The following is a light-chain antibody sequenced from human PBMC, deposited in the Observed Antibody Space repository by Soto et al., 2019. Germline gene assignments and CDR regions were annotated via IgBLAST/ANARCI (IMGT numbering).Light chain of an antibody. CDR1: QSISYS. Sequence: EIVMTQSPATLSVSRGARATLSCRASQSISYSLAWYQHKPGQAPKLLIYGPSTRASGVPARFSGSGSGTEFTLTISSLQSEDFAVYYCQQYYYYTRTFGQGTKVDI. CDR2: GPS. V-gene: IGKV3-15*01. J-gene: IGKJ1*01. CDR3: QQYYYYTRT.